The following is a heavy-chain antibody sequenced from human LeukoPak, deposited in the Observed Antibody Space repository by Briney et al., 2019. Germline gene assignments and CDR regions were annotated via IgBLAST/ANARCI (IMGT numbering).Heavy chain of an antibody. CDR2: ISWNSGSI. J-gene: IGHJ4*02. CDR1: GFTFDDYA. CDR3: AKSYYDILTGTFDY. Sequence: GRSLRLSCAASGFTFDDYAMHWVRQAPGKGLEWVSGISWNSGSIGYADSVKGRFTISRDNAKNSLYLQMNSLRAEDTALYYCAKSYYDILTGTFDYWGQGTLVTVSS. D-gene: IGHD3-9*01. V-gene: IGHV3-9*01.